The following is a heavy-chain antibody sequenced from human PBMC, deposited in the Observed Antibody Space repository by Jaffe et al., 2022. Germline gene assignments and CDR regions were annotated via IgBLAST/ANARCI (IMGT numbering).Heavy chain of an antibody. J-gene: IGHJ4*02. V-gene: IGHV3-30*02. CDR3: ANEGVYYGSGSYYNEPYFDY. D-gene: IGHD3-10*01. CDR2: IRYDGSNK. Sequence: QVQLVESGGGVVQPGGSLRLSCAASGFTFSSYGMHWVRQAPGKGLEWVAFIRYDGSNKYYADSVKGRFTISRDNSKNTLYLQMNSLRAEDTAVYYCANEGVYYGSGSYYNEPYFDYWGQGTLVTVSS. CDR1: GFTFSSYG.